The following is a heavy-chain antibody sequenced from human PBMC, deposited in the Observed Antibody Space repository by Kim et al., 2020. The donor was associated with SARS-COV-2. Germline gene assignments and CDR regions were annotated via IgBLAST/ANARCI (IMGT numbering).Heavy chain of an antibody. Sequence: YYTPSLKSRVTISVDTSKNQFSLKLSSVTAADTAVYYCARVGLTLYGMDVWGQGTTVTVSS. CDR3: ARVGLTLYGMDV. J-gene: IGHJ6*02. V-gene: IGHV4-39*07.